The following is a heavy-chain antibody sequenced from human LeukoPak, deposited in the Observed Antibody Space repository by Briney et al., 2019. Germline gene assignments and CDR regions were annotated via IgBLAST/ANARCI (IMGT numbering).Heavy chain of an antibody. CDR2: MNPNSGNT. V-gene: IGHV1-8*03. CDR3: ARANGMVSDAFDI. CDR1: GYTFTSYD. Sequence: ASVNVSCKASGYTFTSYDINWVRQATGQGLEWMGWMNPNSGNTGNAQKFQGRVTITRNTSISTAYMELSSLRSEDTAVYYCARANGMVSDAFDIWGQGTLVAVSS. J-gene: IGHJ3*02. D-gene: IGHD2-8*01.